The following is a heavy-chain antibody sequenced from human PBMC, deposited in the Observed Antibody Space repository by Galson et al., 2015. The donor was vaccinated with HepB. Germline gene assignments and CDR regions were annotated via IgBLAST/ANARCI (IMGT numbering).Heavy chain of an antibody. CDR1: GFTFSSYA. J-gene: IGHJ1*01. CDR2: ISYDGSNK. Sequence: SLRLSCAASGFTFSSYAMHWVRQAPGKGLEWVAVISYDGSNKYYADSVKGRFTISRDNSKNTLYLQMNSLRAEDTAVYYCAPCGGDCHWYFQHWGQGTLVTVSS. V-gene: IGHV3-30*04. CDR3: APCGGDCHWYFQH. D-gene: IGHD2-21*02.